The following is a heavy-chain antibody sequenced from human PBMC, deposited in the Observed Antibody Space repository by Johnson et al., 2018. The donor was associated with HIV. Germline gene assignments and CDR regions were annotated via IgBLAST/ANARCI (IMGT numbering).Heavy chain of an antibody. Sequence: VQLVESGGGLVQPGGSLRLSCAASGFTVSSNYMSWVRQAPGKGLEWVSVIYSGGSTYYADSVKGRFTISRDNSKNTLYLQMNSLRAEDTAVYYCAKDRNYDILSSWGQGTMLTVSS. CDR3: AKDRNYDILSS. J-gene: IGHJ3*01. V-gene: IGHV3-66*02. CDR2: IYSGGST. D-gene: IGHD3-9*01. CDR1: GFTVSSNY.